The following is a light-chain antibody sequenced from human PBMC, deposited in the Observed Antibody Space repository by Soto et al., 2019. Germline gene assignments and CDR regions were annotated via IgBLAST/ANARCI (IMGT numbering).Light chain of an antibody. CDR2: GAS. V-gene: IGKV3-20*01. CDR1: QSVSSSY. CDR3: QQYGSSPPT. Sequence: EIVLTQSPGTLSLSPGERATLSCRASQSVSSSYLAWYQQKPGQAPRLLIYGASSRATGTPDRFSGSGSGTDFTLTISRLEPEDFAVHYCQQYGSSPPTFGQGTKLEIK. J-gene: IGKJ2*01.